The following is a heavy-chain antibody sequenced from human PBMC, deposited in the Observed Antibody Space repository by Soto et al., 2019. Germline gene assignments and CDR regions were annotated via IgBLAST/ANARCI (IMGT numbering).Heavy chain of an antibody. CDR3: ARDSPITMVGPVQNWFDP. CDR2: IYYSGST. D-gene: IGHD3-10*01. Sequence: QVQLQESGPGLVNPSETLSLTCTVSGGSISSGGYYWSWIRQHPGKGLEWIGYIYYSGSTYYNPSLKGRVTISVDTSKNQFSLKLSSVTAADTAIYYCARDSPITMVGPVQNWFDPWGQGTLVTVSS. J-gene: IGHJ5*02. V-gene: IGHV4-31*03. CDR1: GGSISSGGYY.